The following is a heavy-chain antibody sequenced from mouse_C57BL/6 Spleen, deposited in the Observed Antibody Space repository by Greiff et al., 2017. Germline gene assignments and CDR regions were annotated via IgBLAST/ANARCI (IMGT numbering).Heavy chain of an antibody. V-gene: IGHV1-64*01. Sequence: VQLQQPGAELVKPGASVKLSCKASGYTFTSYWMHWVKQRPGQGLEWIGMIHPNSGSTNYNEKFKSKATLTVDKSSSTAYMQLSSLTSEDSAVYYCARWDSSGYLYYFDYWGQGTTLTVSS. CDR2: IHPNSGST. CDR3: ARWDSSGYLYYFDY. CDR1: GYTFTSYW. J-gene: IGHJ2*01. D-gene: IGHD3-2*02.